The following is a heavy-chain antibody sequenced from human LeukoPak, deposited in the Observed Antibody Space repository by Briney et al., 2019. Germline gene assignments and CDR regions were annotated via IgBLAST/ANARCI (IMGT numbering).Heavy chain of an antibody. D-gene: IGHD3-22*01. J-gene: IGHJ4*02. Sequence: PGGSLRLSCAVSGITLSNYGMSWVRQAPGKGLEWGAGISDSGGRTNYADSVKGRFTISRDNPKNTLYLQMNSLRTEDTAVYFCAKRGVVIRVILVGFHKEAYYFDSWGQGALVTVSS. CDR3: AKRGVVIRVILVGFHKEAYYFDS. CDR1: GITLSNYG. CDR2: ISDSGGRT. V-gene: IGHV3-23*01.